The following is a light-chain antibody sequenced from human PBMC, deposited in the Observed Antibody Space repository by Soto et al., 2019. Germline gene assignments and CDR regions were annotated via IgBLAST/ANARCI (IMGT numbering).Light chain of an antibody. V-gene: IGKV3-20*01. Sequence: EIVLTQSPGTLSLSPGERATLSCRASQSVTGSYLAWYQQKPGQAPRLLIYGASSRASGIPDRFSGSGSGTDFTLTISRLEPDDVAVYYCQQYGSSPPVTFGPGTKVDMK. CDR1: QSVTGSY. J-gene: IGKJ3*01. CDR3: QQYGSSPPVT. CDR2: GAS.